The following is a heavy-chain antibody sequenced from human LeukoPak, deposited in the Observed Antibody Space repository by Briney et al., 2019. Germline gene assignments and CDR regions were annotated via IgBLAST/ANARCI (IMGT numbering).Heavy chain of an antibody. D-gene: IGHD3-22*01. CDR3: ARGQDSSGYYFWFDP. CDR1: GYTLTELS. V-gene: IGHV1-2*02. CDR2: INPNSGGT. J-gene: IGHJ5*02. Sequence: ASVKVSCKASGYTLTELSMHWVRQAPGQGLEWMGWINPNSGGTNYAQKFQGRVTMTRDTSISTAYMELSRLRSDDTAVYYCARGQDSSGYYFWFDPWGQGTLVTVSS.